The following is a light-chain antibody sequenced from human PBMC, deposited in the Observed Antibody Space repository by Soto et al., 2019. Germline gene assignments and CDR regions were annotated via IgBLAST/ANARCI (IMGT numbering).Light chain of an antibody. Sequence: QSVLTQPPSASGSPGQSVTISCSGTSSDVGGYNYVSWYQQHPGKAPKLMIYEVSKRPSGVPDRFSGSKSGTTASLTVSGLQADDKADYYCCSYAGGKNYVFGTGTKLTVL. CDR1: SSDVGGYNY. CDR2: EVS. J-gene: IGLJ1*01. V-gene: IGLV2-8*01. CDR3: CSYAGGKNYV.